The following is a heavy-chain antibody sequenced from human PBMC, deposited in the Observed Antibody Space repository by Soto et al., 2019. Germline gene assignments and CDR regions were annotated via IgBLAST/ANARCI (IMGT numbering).Heavy chain of an antibody. V-gene: IGHV3-74*01. Sequence: EVQLVESGGGLVQPGGSLRLSCAASGFSFSSYWTHWVRQAPGKGLVWVSRINTDGSSTSYADSVKGRFTISRDNAKNTLYLQLKSLRAEDTAVYYCHGGGYLSSYEWFDPWGPGTLVTVSS. CDR3: HGGGYLSSYEWFDP. D-gene: IGHD2-15*01. CDR2: INTDGSST. CDR1: GFSFSSYW. J-gene: IGHJ5*02.